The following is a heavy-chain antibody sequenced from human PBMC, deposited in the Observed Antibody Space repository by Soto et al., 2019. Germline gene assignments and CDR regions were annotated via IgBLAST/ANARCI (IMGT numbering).Heavy chain of an antibody. J-gene: IGHJ5*02. CDR3: GASGYNLREKFDP. Sequence: QVQLVQSGAEVKQPGSSVKVSCKASGGTFSSYAISWVRQAPGQGLEWMGGSIPIFGTANYAQKFQGRVTITADESTSPAYMELSSLRSEDTAVYYGGASGYNLREKFDPWGQGTLVTVSS. D-gene: IGHD5-12*01. V-gene: IGHV1-69*12. CDR2: SIPIFGTA. CDR1: GGTFSSYA.